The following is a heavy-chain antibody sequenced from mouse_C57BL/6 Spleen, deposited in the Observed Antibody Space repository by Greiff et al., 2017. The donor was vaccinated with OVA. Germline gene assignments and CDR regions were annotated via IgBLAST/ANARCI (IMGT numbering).Heavy chain of an antibody. V-gene: IGHV14-3*01. J-gene: IGHJ3*01. CDR3: AREGYYGNSRFAY. CDR1: GFNIKNTY. CDR2: IDPANGNT. Sequence: VHVKQSVAELVRPGASVKLSCTASGFNIKNTYMHWVKQRPEQGLEWIGRIDPANGNTKYAPKFQGKATITADTSSNTAYLQLSSLTSEDTAIYYCAREGYYGNSRFAYWGQGTLVTVSA. D-gene: IGHD2-1*01.